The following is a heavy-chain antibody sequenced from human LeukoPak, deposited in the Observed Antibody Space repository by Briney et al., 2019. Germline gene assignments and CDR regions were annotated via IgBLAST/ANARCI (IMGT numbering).Heavy chain of an antibody. J-gene: IGHJ4*02. CDR2: ISG. D-gene: IGHD6-13*01. Sequence: ASVKVSCKSFGYDFKTYAVSWVRQAPGQGLEWMGWISGYAPNFQDRVTMTTDTSTSTAYIELRNLSLDDTAVYYCARGGGQTSSWRSFDLWGQGTLVIVSS. CDR3: ARGGGQTSSWRSFDL. CDR1: GYDFKTYA. V-gene: IGHV1-18*01.